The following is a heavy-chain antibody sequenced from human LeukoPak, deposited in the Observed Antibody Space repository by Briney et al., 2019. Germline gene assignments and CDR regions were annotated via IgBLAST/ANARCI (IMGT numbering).Heavy chain of an antibody. V-gene: IGHV4-39*01. D-gene: IGHD6-19*01. CDR1: GGSISSSNYF. Sequence: SETLSLTCTVSGGSISSSNYFWGWIRQPPGKGLEWIGSVYYSGSTYYNPSLKSRVTISVDTSKNQFTLKLSSVTAADTAVYYCARQKGYGSGWNLDYWGQGTLVTVSS. J-gene: IGHJ4*02. CDR2: VYYSGST. CDR3: ARQKGYGSGWNLDY.